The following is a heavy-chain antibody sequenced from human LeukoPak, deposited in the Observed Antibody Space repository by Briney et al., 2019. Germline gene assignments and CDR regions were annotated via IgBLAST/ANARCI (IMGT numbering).Heavy chain of an antibody. CDR1: GFTFTTYW. J-gene: IGHJ5*02. V-gene: IGHV3-7*04. CDR3: ARVAAAVPDQ. Sequence: GGSLRLSCAASGFTFTTYWMSWVRQAPGKGRGWVANIKQDGSEKYYMDSVKGLFTISRDNAKNSLYLQMSSLRAEETAVYYCARVAAAVPDQWGQGTLVTVSS. D-gene: IGHD6-13*01. CDR2: IKQDGSEK.